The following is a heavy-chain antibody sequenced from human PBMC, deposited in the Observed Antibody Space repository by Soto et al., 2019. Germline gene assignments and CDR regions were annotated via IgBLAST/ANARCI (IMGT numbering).Heavy chain of an antibody. CDR1: GFTFDDYG. D-gene: IGHD2-15*01. CDR3: AKGGVVVADGYFDY. J-gene: IGHJ4*02. CDR2: ISWNSGSI. Sequence: EVQLVESGGGLVQPGRSLRLSCAASGFTFDDYGMHWVRQAPGKGLEWVSGISWNSGSIGYADSVKGRFTISRDNAKNSLYLQMNSLRAEDTALYYCAKGGVVVADGYFDYWGQGTLVTVSS. V-gene: IGHV3-9*01.